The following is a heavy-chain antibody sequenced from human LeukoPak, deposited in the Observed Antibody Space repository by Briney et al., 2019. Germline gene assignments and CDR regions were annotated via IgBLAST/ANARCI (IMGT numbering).Heavy chain of an antibody. D-gene: IGHD7-27*01. J-gene: IGHJ4*02. CDR2: IFYSGTT. CDR1: GGSFSSGGYY. Sequence: PSEPLSLTCTVSGGSFSSGGYYWRWIRQHPGKGLEWFVYIFYSGTTYYNPSLKSRVIISVGASKSQVSLRLSSVTAADTAVYYCARDLGGLGKIDYGGQGTLVTVSA. CDR3: ARDLGGLGKIDY. V-gene: IGHV4-31*03.